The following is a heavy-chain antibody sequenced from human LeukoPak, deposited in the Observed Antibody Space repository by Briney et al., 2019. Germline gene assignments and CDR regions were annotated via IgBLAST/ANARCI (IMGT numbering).Heavy chain of an antibody. CDR2: ITPNSGGT. D-gene: IGHD6-19*01. Sequence: ASVEVSCKASGYTFTGYYMHWVRQDPGQGLEWMGWITPNSGGTNYAQKFQGRVTMTRDTSISTAYMELSRLRSDDTAVYYCARIAVAGYFDYWGQGTLVTVSS. CDR1: GYTFTGYY. V-gene: IGHV1-2*02. CDR3: ARIAVAGYFDY. J-gene: IGHJ4*02.